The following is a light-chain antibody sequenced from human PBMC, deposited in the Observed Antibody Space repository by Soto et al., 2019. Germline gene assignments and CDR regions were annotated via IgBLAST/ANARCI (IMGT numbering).Light chain of an antibody. V-gene: IGLV2-14*03. Sequence: QSALTQPASVSGSPGQSITLSCTGTFSDGGGYNHVCRHQQSPGKAPKLILGAVSDRPSGVSHSFSGSKTGNTASMTISGRQGETEADEYCCSYTGLRTVVFGGGTKLTVL. CDR3: CSYTGLRTVV. CDR1: FSDGGGYNH. J-gene: IGLJ2*01. CDR2: AVS.